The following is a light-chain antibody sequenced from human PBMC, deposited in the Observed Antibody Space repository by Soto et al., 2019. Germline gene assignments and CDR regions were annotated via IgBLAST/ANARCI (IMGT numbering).Light chain of an antibody. CDR3: CSYAGANTF. J-gene: IGLJ1*01. CDR1: SSDVGSYNL. CDR2: GSS. Sequence: QSVLAQPASVSGSPGQSITISCTGTSSDVGSYNLVSWYQQHPGKAPKLLIFGSSKRPSGVSNRFSGSKSGNTASLTISGLQAEDEADYYCCSYAGANTFFGTGTKVTAL. V-gene: IGLV2-23*03.